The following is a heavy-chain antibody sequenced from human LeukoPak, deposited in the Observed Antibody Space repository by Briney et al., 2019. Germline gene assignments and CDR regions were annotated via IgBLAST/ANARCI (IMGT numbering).Heavy chain of an antibody. J-gene: IGHJ4*02. CDR1: GFTFSAYW. Sequence: GGSLRLSCEASGFTFSAYWMSWVRQAPGKGLEWVSFIFSSTHYSDSVKGRFTISRDNSKNTLYLQMNSLRAEDTAVYYCARRAGAYSHPYDYWGQGTLVTVSS. CDR3: ARRAGAYSHPYDY. D-gene: IGHD4/OR15-4a*01. V-gene: IGHV3-53*01. CDR2: IFSST.